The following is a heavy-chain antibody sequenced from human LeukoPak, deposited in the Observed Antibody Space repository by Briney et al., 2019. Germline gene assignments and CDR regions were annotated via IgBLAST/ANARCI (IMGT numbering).Heavy chain of an antibody. CDR1: GYTFTGYY. J-gene: IGHJ3*02. V-gene: IGHV1-2*02. CDR2: INPNSGGT. CDR3: AKLSSGWYKDDAFDI. D-gene: IGHD6-19*01. Sequence: ASVKVPCKASGYTFTGYYMHWVRQAPGQGLEWMGWINPNSGGTNYAQKFQGRVTMTRDTSISTAYMELSRLRSDDTAVYCCAKLSSGWYKDDAFDIWGQGTMVTVSS.